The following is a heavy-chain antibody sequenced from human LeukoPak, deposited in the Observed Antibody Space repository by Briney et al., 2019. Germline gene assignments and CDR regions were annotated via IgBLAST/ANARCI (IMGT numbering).Heavy chain of an antibody. CDR1: GYTFTSYG. V-gene: IGHV1-69*05. D-gene: IGHD1-26*01. J-gene: IGHJ4*02. CDR3: ARERHSGSYSYFDY. Sequence: SVKVSCKASGYTFTSYGISWVRQAPGQGLEWMGRIIPIFGTANYAQKFQGRVTITTDESTSTAYMELSSLRSEDTAVYYCARERHSGSYSYFDYWGQGTLVTVSS. CDR2: IIPIFGTA.